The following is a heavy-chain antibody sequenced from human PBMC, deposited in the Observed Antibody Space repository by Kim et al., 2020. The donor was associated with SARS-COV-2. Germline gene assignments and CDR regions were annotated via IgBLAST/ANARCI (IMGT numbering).Heavy chain of an antibody. D-gene: IGHD6-6*01. CDR3: ARSYSSSPGER. Sequence: TKDSQKFQGRVTITRDTSASTAYMELSSLRSEDTAVYYCARSYSSSPGERWGQGTLVTVSS. J-gene: IGHJ4*02. CDR2: T. V-gene: IGHV1-3*01.